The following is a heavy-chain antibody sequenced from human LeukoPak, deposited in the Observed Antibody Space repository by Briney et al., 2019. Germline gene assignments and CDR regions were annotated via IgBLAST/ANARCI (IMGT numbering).Heavy chain of an antibody. CDR2: MNPNSGNT. V-gene: IGHV1-8*01. Sequence: XXVRQAXXXXXXWMGWMNPNSGNTGYAQKFQGRVTMTRDTSITTVYMELSSLTSEDTAVYYCAKHFCTGLDCSLFDSWGQGTLVTVSS. J-gene: IGHJ4*02. D-gene: IGHD3/OR15-3a*01. CDR3: AKHFCTGLDCSLFDS.